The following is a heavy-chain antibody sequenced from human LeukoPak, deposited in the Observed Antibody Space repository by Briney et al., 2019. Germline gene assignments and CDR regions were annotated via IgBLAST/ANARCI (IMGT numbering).Heavy chain of an antibody. CDR3: TTAVLWFGEKY. CDR2: ISGSGGST. J-gene: IGHJ4*02. CDR1: GFTFSSYA. D-gene: IGHD3-10*01. V-gene: IGHV3-23*01. Sequence: PGGSLRLSCAASGFTFSSYAMSWVRQAPGKGLEWVSAISGSGGSTYYADSVKGRFTISRDNSKNTLYLQMNSLKTEDTAVYYCTTAVLWFGEKYWGQGTLVTVSS.